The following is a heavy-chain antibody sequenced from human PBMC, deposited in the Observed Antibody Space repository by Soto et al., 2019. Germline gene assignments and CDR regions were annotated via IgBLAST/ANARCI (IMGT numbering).Heavy chain of an antibody. CDR3: AKSYSDTAMVARASYFDY. CDR2: ISGSGGST. CDR1: GFTFSSYA. D-gene: IGHD5-18*01. V-gene: IGHV3-23*01. J-gene: IGHJ4*02. Sequence: GGSLRLSCAASGFTFSSYAMSWVRQAPGKGLERVSAISGSGGSTYYADSVKGRFTISRDNSKNTLYLQMNSLRAEDTAVYYCAKSYSDTAMVARASYFDYWGQGTLVTVSS.